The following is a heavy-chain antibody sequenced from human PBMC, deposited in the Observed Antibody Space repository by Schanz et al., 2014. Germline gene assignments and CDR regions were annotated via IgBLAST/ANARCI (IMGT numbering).Heavy chain of an antibody. CDR1: GYTFISYF. CDR3: ARDWSPGSKNAFDI. Sequence: QVQLVQSGAEVKKPGASVKVSCKASGYTFISYFIHWVRQAPGQGLEWMGIINPTGGSTSYAQRFQGRVTVTRDTSTSTAYMEVTSLRLDDTAIYYCARDWSPGSKNAFDIWGPGTMVTVSS. J-gene: IGHJ3*02. CDR2: INPTGGST. D-gene: IGHD3-10*01. V-gene: IGHV1-46*01.